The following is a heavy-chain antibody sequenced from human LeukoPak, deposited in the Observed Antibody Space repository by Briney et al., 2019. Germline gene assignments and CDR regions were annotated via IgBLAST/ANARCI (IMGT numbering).Heavy chain of an antibody. D-gene: IGHD2-15*01. J-gene: IGHJ6*03. CDR2: IRYDGGNK. V-gene: IGHV3-30*02. CDR1: GFTFSSYG. Sequence: GGSLRLSCAASGFTFSSYGMHWVRQAPGKGLEWVAFIRYDGGNKYHADSVKGRFTISRDNSKKTLSLQMNSLRAEDTAIYYCAKGAGILSPYYMDVWGKGTTVTVSS. CDR3: AKGAGILSPYYMDV.